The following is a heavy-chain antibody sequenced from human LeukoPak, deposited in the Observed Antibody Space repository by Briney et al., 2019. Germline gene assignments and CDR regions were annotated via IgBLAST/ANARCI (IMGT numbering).Heavy chain of an antibody. J-gene: IGHJ4*02. V-gene: IGHV1-69*06. CDR3: ARISGSYFSDY. CDR1: GGTFSSYA. CDR2: IIPIFGTA. D-gene: IGHD1-26*01. Sequence: SVKVSCKASGGTFSSYAISWVRQAPGQGLEWMGGIIPIFGTANYAQKFQGRVTITADKSTSTAYMELRSLRSDDTAVYYCARISGSYFSDYWGQGTLVTVSS.